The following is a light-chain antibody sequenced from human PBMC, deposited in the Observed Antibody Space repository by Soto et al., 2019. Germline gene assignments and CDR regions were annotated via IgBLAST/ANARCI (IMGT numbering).Light chain of an antibody. Sequence: QSVLTQSPSASASLGASVKLTCTLSRGHSSYAIAWHQQQPEKGPRSLMKLNSDGSHSKGDGIPDRFSGSSSGAERYLTISSLPSEDEADYDCQTWGTGTWVFGGGTTLTVL. CDR1: RGHSSYA. J-gene: IGLJ3*02. CDR2: LNSDGSH. V-gene: IGLV4-69*01. CDR3: QTWGTGTWV.